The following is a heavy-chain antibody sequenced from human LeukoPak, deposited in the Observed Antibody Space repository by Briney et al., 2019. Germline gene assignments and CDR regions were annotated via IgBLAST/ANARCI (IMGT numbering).Heavy chain of an antibody. Sequence: GESLKISCKGSGYSFTSYRIGWVRQMPGKGLEWMGIIYPGDSDTRYSPSFQGQVTISADKSITTAYLQWSSLKASDTAMYYCARQTAVVTLGAFDMWGQGTMVTVSP. J-gene: IGHJ3*02. CDR3: ARQTAVVTLGAFDM. V-gene: IGHV5-51*01. D-gene: IGHD4-23*01. CDR1: GYSFTSYR. CDR2: IYPGDSDT.